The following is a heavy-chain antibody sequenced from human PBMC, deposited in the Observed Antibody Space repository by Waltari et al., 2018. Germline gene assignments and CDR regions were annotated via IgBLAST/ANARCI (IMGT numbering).Heavy chain of an antibody. Sequence: QVQLQQWGAGLLKPSETLSLPCAVYGGSFSGYYWSWISQPPGKGLEWIGEINHSGSTNCNPSLKGRVTISVDTSKTQCSLKLSSVTAADTAVYYCARGNDYGDYPLDYWGQGTLVTVSS. V-gene: IGHV4-34*01. CDR1: GGSFSGYY. CDR2: INHSGST. D-gene: IGHD4-17*01. J-gene: IGHJ4*02. CDR3: ARGNDYGDYPLDY.